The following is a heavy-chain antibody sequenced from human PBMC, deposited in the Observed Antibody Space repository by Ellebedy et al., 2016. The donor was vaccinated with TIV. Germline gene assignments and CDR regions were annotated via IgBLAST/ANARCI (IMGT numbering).Heavy chain of an antibody. CDR3: AKGQLRGNY. Sequence: GESLKISCAASGFTFSSYAMSWVRQAPGKGLEWVSAISGSGGSTYYADSVKGRFTISRDNSKNTLYLQMNSLRAEDTAVYYCAKGQLRGNYWGQGTLVTVSS. V-gene: IGHV3-23*01. D-gene: IGHD4-17*01. J-gene: IGHJ4*02. CDR1: GFTFSSYA. CDR2: ISGSGGST.